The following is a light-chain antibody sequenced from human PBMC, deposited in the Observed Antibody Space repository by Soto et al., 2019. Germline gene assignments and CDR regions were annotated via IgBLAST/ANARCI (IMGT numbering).Light chain of an antibody. Sequence: QMIQNPCSISASGGDGHIISCRTSQGISTYLNWYQQKPGKAPKLLIYAASTLQSGVPSRFSVSGSETDFALTISTLQPECFACSIYEQNYSGTGTFGQGTKVDIK. CDR2: AAS. J-gene: IGKJ1*01. CDR3: EQNYSGTGT. V-gene: IGKV1-39*01. CDR1: QGISTY.